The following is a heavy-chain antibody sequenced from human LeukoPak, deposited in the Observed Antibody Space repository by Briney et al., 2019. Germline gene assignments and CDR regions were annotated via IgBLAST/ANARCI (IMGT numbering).Heavy chain of an antibody. CDR1: GCTFTGYY. CDR3: ARVGRGYSYNDAFDI. CDR2: INPNSGGT. V-gene: IGHV1-2*02. J-gene: IGHJ3*02. D-gene: IGHD5-18*01. Sequence: ASVKVSCKASGCTFTGYYMHWVRQAPGQGLEWMGWINPNSGGTNYAQKFQGRVTMTRDTSISTVYMELSRLRSDDTAVYYCARVGRGYSYNDAFDIWGQGTMVTVSS.